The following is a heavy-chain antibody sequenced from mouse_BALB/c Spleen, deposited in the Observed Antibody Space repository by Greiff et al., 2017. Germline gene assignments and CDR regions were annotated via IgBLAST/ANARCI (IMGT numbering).Heavy chain of an antibody. D-gene: IGHD1-1*01. CDR1: GFNIKDYY. CDR2: IDPENGDT. Sequence: EVQLQQSGAELVRSGASVKLSCTASGFNIKDYYMHWVKQRPEQGLEWIGWIDPENGDTEYAPKFQGKATMTADTSSNTAYLQLSSLTSEDTAVYYCNAHVPLTTVVATDFDYWGQGTTLTVSS. CDR3: NAHVPLTTVVATDFDY. V-gene: IGHV14-4*02. J-gene: IGHJ2*01.